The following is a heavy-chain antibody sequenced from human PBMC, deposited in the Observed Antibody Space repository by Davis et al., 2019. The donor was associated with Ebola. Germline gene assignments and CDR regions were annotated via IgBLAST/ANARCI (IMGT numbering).Heavy chain of an antibody. D-gene: IGHD2-2*01. Sequence: AASVKVSCKASGYTFTGYYMHWVRQAPGQGLEWMGWINPNSGGTNYAQKFQGRVTITADESTSTAYMELSSLRSDDTAVYYCARDEGTCSSTSCYNWFDPWGQGTLVTVSS. CDR1: GYTFTGYY. CDR2: INPNSGGT. CDR3: ARDEGTCSSTSCYNWFDP. V-gene: IGHV1-2*02. J-gene: IGHJ5*02.